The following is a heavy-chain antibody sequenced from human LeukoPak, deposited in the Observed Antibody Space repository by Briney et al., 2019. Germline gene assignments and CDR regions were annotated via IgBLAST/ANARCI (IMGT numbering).Heavy chain of an antibody. D-gene: IGHD3-9*01. V-gene: IGHV4-31*03. CDR2: IYYSGST. CDR1: GGSISSGGYY. CDR3: ARVVTGYDILTGYYTGGFDY. Sequence: PSETLSLTCTVSGGSISSGGYYWSWIRQHPGKGLEWIGYIYYSGSTYYNLSLKSRVTISVDTSKNQFSLKLSSVTAADTAVYYCARVVTGYDILTGYYTGGFDYWGQGTLVTVSS. J-gene: IGHJ4*02.